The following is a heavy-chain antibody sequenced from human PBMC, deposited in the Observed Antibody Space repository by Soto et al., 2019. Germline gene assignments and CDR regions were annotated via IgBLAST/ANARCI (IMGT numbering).Heavy chain of an antibody. D-gene: IGHD2-21*02. J-gene: IGHJ6*02. CDR2: IYYSGST. CDR1: GGSISSGGYY. CDR3: ARVCGGDCHNGMDV. Sequence: QVQLQESGPGLAKPSQTLSLTCTVSGGSISSGGYYWSWIRQHPGKGLEWIGYIYYSGSTYYNPSLXXXVXXSVDTSKNQCSLKLSPVTAADTAVYYCARVCGGDCHNGMDVWGQGTTVTVSS. V-gene: IGHV4-31*03.